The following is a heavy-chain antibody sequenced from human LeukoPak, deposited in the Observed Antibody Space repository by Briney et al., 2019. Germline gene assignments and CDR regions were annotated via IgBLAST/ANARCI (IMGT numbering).Heavy chain of an antibody. CDR1: GYIFSRYG. J-gene: IGHJ5*02. CDR2: ISAYNGNA. CDR3: ARTVDSYNWRENWFDP. V-gene: IGHV1-18*01. Sequence: ASVKVSCKASGYIFSRYGISWVRQAPGHGLEWMGWISAYNGNANYAQTLQDRVTMTTDTSTSTAYMDLRSLRSDDTAVYYCARTVDSYNWRENWFDPWGQGTLVTVSS. D-gene: IGHD1-20*01.